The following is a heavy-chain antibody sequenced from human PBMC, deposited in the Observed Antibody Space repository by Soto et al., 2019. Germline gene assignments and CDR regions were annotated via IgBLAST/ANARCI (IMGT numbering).Heavy chain of an antibody. CDR2: ISPHNVNT. CDR3: ASDTGNSFDY. J-gene: IGHJ4*02. Sequence: HVQLVQSGGELKKPGASVKVSCNTSGYTFNTYFITWVRQAPGQGLEWMGWISPHNVNTNDAEKCQGRVTMNADTITKTDYMDLRTLRSDDKAVYYCASDTGNSFDYWGQGTPVTVSS. V-gene: IGHV1-18*01. CDR1: GYTFNTYF.